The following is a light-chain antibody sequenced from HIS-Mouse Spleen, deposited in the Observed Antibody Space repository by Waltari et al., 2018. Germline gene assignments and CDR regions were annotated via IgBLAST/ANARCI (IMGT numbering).Light chain of an antibody. CDR1: SSDVGRYNL. CDR2: DGS. V-gene: IGLV2-23*03. J-gene: IGLJ2*01. Sequence: SALPQPASVSGSPGQSLTISCTAPSSDVGRYNLGSWYQQHPGKAHKLMIYDGSKRPSGVSNRFSGSKSGNTASLTISGLQAEDEADYYCCSYAGSSTFVVFGGGTKLTVL. CDR3: CSYAGSSTFVV.